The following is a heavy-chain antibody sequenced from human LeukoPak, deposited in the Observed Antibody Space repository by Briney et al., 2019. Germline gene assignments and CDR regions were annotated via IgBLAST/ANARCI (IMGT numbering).Heavy chain of an antibody. CDR1: GFTFSSYA. CDR2: ISSSSSYI. J-gene: IGHJ4*02. D-gene: IGHD1-26*01. Sequence: GGSLRLSCAASGFTFSSYAVSWVRQAPGKGLEWVSSISSSSSYIYYADLVQGRFTISRDNAKNSLYLQMNSLRAEDTAVYYCARAIVGPTSLDYWGQGTLVTVSS. V-gene: IGHV3-21*01. CDR3: ARAIVGPTSLDY.